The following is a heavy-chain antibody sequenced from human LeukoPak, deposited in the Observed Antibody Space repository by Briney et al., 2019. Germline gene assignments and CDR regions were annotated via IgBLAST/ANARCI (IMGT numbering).Heavy chain of an antibody. D-gene: IGHD6-19*01. Sequence: PSETLSLTCAVSGVPFSNYYWSWVRQSPPQGLEWIGEINHSGYTNYNPSLKSRVTMSIDTSKNQFSLKLTSVTAADAGVYYCTRAVAGHPDWGQGTLVTVSS. V-gene: IGHV4-34*01. J-gene: IGHJ4*02. CDR2: INHSGYT. CDR3: TRAVAGHPD. CDR1: GVPFSNYY.